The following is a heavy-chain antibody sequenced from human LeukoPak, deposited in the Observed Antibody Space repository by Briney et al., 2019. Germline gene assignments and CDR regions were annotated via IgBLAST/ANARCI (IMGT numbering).Heavy chain of an antibody. J-gene: IGHJ4*02. CDR2: ISYDGSNK. CDR3: ATNTYYYDSSGPTDY. V-gene: IGHV3-30*03. Sequence: GGSLRLSCAASGFTFSSYGMHWVRQAPGKGLEWVAVISYDGSNKYYADSVKGRFTISRDNSKNTLYLQMNSLRAEDTAVYYCATNTYYYDSSGPTDYWGQGTLVTASS. CDR1: GFTFSSYG. D-gene: IGHD3-22*01.